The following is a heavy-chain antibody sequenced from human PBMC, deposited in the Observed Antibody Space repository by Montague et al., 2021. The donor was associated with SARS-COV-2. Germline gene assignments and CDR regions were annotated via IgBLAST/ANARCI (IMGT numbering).Heavy chain of an antibody. V-gene: IGHV4-61*03. D-gene: IGHD4-23*01. CDR2: FYHSGGS. J-gene: IGHJ5*02. Sequence: SETLSLTCTVSGASISTGSDYWTWIRQRPGRGLEWIGNFYHSGGSTYNPSLKSRVTISADTSKNLFSLTLKSVTASDTAVYYCARDRGDIYGGNSAWFDPWGQGTLVTVSS. CDR3: ARDRGDIYGGNSAWFDP. CDR1: GASISTGSDY.